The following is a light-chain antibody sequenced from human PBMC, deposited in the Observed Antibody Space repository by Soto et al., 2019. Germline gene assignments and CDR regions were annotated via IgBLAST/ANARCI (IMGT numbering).Light chain of an antibody. Sequence: QSVLIQPPSVSGSPGQSVTISCTGTSGDVGGYNYVSWYQQHPGKAPKLIIYEVTNRPSGVSNRFSASKSGNSASLTTSGFQAEEEADYYCSSYKNIDTLVVFGTGTTVTVL. CDR3: SSYKNIDTLVV. V-gene: IGLV2-14*01. CDR1: SGDVGGYNY. J-gene: IGLJ1*01. CDR2: EVT.